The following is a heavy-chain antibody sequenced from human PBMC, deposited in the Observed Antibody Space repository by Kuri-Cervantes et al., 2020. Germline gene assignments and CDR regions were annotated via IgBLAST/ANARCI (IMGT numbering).Heavy chain of an antibody. D-gene: IGHD6-19*01. J-gene: IGHJ4*02. V-gene: IGHV1-69*13. Sequence: SVKVSCNASGGTFSSYAISWLRQAPGQGLEWMGGIIPSFGTANYAQKFQGRVTITADESTSTAYMELSSLRSEDTAVYYCARGRYSSGWYSYHYWGQGTLVTVSS. CDR1: GGTFSSYA. CDR3: ARGRYSSGWYSYHY. CDR2: IIPSFGTA.